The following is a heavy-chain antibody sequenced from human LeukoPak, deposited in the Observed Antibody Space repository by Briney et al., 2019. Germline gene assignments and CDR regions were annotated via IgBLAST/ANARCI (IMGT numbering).Heavy chain of an antibody. J-gene: IGHJ5*02. D-gene: IGHD6-13*01. CDR2: INAGNGNT. CDR3: ARVVAAAGTGFWWFDP. CDR1: GYTFTSYA. Sequence: ASVKVSCKASGYTFTSYAMHWVRQAPGQRLEWMGWINAGNGNTKYSQKFQGRVTITRDTSAGTAYMELSSLRSEDTAVYYCARVVAAAGTGFWWFDPWGQGTLVTVSS. V-gene: IGHV1-3*01.